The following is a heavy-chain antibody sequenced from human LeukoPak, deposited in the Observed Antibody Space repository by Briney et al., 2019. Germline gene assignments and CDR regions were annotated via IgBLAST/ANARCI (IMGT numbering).Heavy chain of an antibody. J-gene: IGHJ4*02. Sequence: GASVKVSCKASGYTFTSYSISWVRQAPGQGLEWMGWISAYNGNTNYEQKLQGRVTMTTDTSTSTAYMELKSLRSDDTAVYYCARSDIVATIDRVFFDYWGQGTLVTVSS. CDR1: GYTFTSYS. CDR3: ARSDIVATIDRVFFDY. D-gene: IGHD5-12*01. CDR2: ISAYNGNT. V-gene: IGHV1-18*01.